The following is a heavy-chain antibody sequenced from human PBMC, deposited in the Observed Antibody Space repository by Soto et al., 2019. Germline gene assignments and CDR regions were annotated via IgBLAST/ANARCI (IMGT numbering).Heavy chain of an antibody. CDR1: DFTFSSYA. CDR2: ISGGGGGT. J-gene: IGHJ4*02. CDR3: AKAHYSGSYVYYDY. Sequence: EVQLLESGGGLVQPGGSLRLSCAASDFTFSSYAMTWVRQAPGKGLEWVSAISGGGGGTYYADSVKGRFTIARDNSKNTLPLQINSLRAEDTAVYYCAKAHYSGSYVYYDYWGQGTLVTVSS. V-gene: IGHV3-23*01. D-gene: IGHD1-26*01.